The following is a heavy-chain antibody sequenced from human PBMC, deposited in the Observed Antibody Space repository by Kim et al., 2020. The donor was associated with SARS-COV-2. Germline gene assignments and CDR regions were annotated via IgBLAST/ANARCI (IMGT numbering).Heavy chain of an antibody. CDR2: IRSKRYGETT. V-gene: IGHV3-49*03. Sequence: GGSLRISCTTSGLNFGDYAMSWFRQAPGMGLEWVAFIRSKRYGETTEYAASVKGRFTISRDDSKRIAYLQMNGLKTEDTAVYYCTSGPYYYDSAAYYHDYWCQGTLVTVSS. D-gene: IGHD3-22*01. CDR1: GLNFGDYA. J-gene: IGHJ4*02. CDR3: TSGPYYYDSAAYYHDY.